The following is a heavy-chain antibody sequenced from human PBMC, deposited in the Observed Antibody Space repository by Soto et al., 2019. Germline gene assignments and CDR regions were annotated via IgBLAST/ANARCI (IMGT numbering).Heavy chain of an antibody. D-gene: IGHD3-22*01. CDR2: IYYSGST. CDR1: GGSISSYY. V-gene: IGHV4-59*08. CDR3: ARLGGYYQAFDS. J-gene: IGHJ4*02. Sequence: SETLSLTCTVSGGSISSYYWSWIRQPPGKGLEWIGYIYYSGSTNYNPSLTGRVTISVDSSKNQFSLKLDSVTAADTAVYCCARLGGYYQAFDSWGQGTLVTASS.